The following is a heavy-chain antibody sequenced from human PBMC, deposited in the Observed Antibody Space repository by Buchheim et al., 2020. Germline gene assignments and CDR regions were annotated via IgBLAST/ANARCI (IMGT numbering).Heavy chain of an antibody. J-gene: IGHJ4*02. CDR1: GGSFSGYY. Sequence: QVQLQQWGAGLLKPSETLSLTCAVYGGSFSGYYWSWIRQPPGKGLEWIREINHSGSTNYNPSLKSRVTISVDTSKNQFSLKLSSVTAADTAVYYCARGPLWFGELERYFDYWGQGTL. D-gene: IGHD3-10*01. V-gene: IGHV4-34*01. CDR2: INHSGST. CDR3: ARGPLWFGELERYFDY.